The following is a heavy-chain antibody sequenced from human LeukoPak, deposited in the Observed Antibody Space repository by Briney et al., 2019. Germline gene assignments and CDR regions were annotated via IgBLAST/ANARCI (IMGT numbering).Heavy chain of an antibody. D-gene: IGHD6-13*01. V-gene: IGHV3-33*01. Sequence: GGSLRLSCAASGFTFSSYGMHWVRQAPGKGLEWVAVIWYDGSNKYYADSVKRRFTISRDNYKNTRYLQMNSLRAEDTAVYYCARDSNPRSWYGNWFDPWGQGTLVSVSS. J-gene: IGHJ5*02. CDR1: GFTFSSYG. CDR2: IWYDGSNK. CDR3: ARDSNPRSWYGNWFDP.